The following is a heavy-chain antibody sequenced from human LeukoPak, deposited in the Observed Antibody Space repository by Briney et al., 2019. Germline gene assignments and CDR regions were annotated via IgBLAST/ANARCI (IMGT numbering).Heavy chain of an antibody. J-gene: IGHJ4*02. CDR2: INPSSGGT. D-gene: IGHD3-16*02. V-gene: IGHV1-2*02. CDR1: GYTFTGYY. CDR3: ARAGEGLRLGELSLGGYYFDY. Sequence: GASVKVSCMASGYTFTGYYVHWVRQAPGQGLEWMRWINPSSGGTNYAQKFQGRVTMTGDTSISTVYMELSRLRSDDTAVYYCARAGEGLRLGELSLGGYYFDYWGQGTLVTVSS.